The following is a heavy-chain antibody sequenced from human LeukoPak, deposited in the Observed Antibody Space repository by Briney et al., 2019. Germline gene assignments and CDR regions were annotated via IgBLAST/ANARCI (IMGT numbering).Heavy chain of an antibody. D-gene: IGHD3-10*01. J-gene: IGHJ5*02. CDR3: ARDQELLWFGELLSDNWFDP. V-gene: IGHV4-59*01. CDR2: IYYCGST. CDR1: GGSISSYY. Sequence: PSETLSLTCTVSGGSISSYYWSWIRQPPGKGLEWIGYIYYCGSTNYNPSLKSRVTISVDTSKNQFSLKLSSVTAADTAVYYCARDQELLWFGELLSDNWFDPWGQGTLVTVSS.